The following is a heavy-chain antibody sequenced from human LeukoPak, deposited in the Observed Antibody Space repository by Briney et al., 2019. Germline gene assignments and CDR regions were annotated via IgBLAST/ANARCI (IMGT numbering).Heavy chain of an antibody. J-gene: IGHJ4*02. CDR1: GGSISSGDYY. D-gene: IGHD3-22*01. CDR3: AYGTDSSGYPLDY. CDR2: IYYSGST. V-gene: IGHV4-30-4*01. Sequence: SGTLSLTCTVSGGSISSGDYYWSWIRQPPGKGLEWIGYIYYSGSTYYNPSLKSRVTILVDTSKNQFSLKLSSVTAADTAVYYCAYGTDSSGYPLDYWGQGTLVTVSS.